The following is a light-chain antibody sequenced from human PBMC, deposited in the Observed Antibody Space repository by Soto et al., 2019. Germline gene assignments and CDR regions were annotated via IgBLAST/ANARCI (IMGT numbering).Light chain of an antibody. CDR3: QQLNSYLGVT. CDR2: AAS. CDR1: QGISSD. J-gene: IGKJ4*01. V-gene: IGKV1-9*01. Sequence: DIQLTQSPSFLSASVGDRVTITCRASQGISSDLAWYQQKPGKAPKLLIYAASTLQSGVPSRFSGSGSGTEFTLTISSLQPEDFATYYCQQLNSYLGVTFGGGTKVEIK.